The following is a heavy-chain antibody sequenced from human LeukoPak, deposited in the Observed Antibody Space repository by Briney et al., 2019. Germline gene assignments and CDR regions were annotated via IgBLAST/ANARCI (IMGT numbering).Heavy chain of an antibody. CDR1: GGSFSGYF. CDR2: INHSGST. J-gene: IGHJ4*02. V-gene: IGHV4-34*01. D-gene: IGHD5-18*01. CDR3: ARAKGSTAMVARSYDY. Sequence: ESSETLSLTCAVYGGSFSGYFWSWIRQPPGKGLEWIGEINHSGSTNYNPSLKSRVTISVDTSKNQFSLKLSSVTAADTAVYSCARAKGSTAMVARSYDYWGQGTVVTVSS.